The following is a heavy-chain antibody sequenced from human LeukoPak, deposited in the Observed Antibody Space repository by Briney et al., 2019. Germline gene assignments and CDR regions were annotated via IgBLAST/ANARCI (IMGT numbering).Heavy chain of an antibody. V-gene: IGHV4-34*04. Sequence: PSETLSLTCAVSGGSFSGYDWSWIRQPPGKGLEWIGEINHSGSTNNNPPPKRGGPISVDTSKYQFSLKLSSVSAADTAVYYCLRGEGRGWHHWYFDLWGRGTLVTVSS. D-gene: IGHD6-19*01. CDR3: LRGEGRGWHHWYFDL. CDR2: INHSGST. J-gene: IGHJ2*01. CDR1: GGSFSGYD.